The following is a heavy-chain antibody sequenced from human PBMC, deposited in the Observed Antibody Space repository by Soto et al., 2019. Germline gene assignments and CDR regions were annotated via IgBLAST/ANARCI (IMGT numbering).Heavy chain of an antibody. CDR3: ARESDVVVVAATRDGFYFDY. D-gene: IGHD2-15*01. CDR2: TYYRSKWYN. CDR1: GDSVSSNSAA. J-gene: IGHJ4*02. V-gene: IGHV6-1*01. Sequence: RTLSLTCAISGDSVSSNSAAWNWIRQSASRGLEWLGRTYYRSKWYNDYSVSVKSRITINPDTSKNKFSLQLNSVTPEDTAVYYCARESDVVVVAATRDGFYFDYWGQGTLVTVSS.